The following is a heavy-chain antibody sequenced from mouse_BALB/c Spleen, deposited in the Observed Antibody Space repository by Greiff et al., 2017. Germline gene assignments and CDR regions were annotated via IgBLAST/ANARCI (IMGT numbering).Heavy chain of an antibody. Sequence: EVMLVESGPSLVKPSQTLSLTCSVTGDSITSGYWNWIRKFPGNKLEYMGYISYSGSTYYNPSLKSRISITRDTSKNQYYLQLNSVTTEDTATYYCARYYGSSYSYAMDYWGQGTSVTVSS. D-gene: IGHD1-1*01. J-gene: IGHJ4*01. CDR1: GDSITSGY. CDR3: ARYYGSSYSYAMDY. V-gene: IGHV3-8*02. CDR2: ISYSGST.